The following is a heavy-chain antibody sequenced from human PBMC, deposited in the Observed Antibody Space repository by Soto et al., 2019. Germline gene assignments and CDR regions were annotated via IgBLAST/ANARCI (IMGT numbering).Heavy chain of an antibody. D-gene: IGHD1-1*01. J-gene: IGHJ5*02. V-gene: IGHV4-4*07. CDR1: GASISGFY. CDR3: VRDGTKTLRDWFDP. CDR2: IYATGTT. Sequence: PXATLSLTCTVSGASISGFYWSWIRKSAGKGLEWIGRIYATGTTDYNPSLKSRVMMSVDTSKKQFSLKLRSVTAADTAVYYCVRDGTKTLRDWFDPCGQGISVTVSS.